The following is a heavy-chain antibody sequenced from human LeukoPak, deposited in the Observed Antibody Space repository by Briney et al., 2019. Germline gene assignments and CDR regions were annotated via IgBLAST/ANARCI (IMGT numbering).Heavy chain of an antibody. V-gene: IGHV3-66*01. D-gene: IGHD6-13*01. J-gene: IGHJ4*02. CDR3: ARDSPGYSRAFDY. CDR1: RFTVSGNC. Sequence: PGESLRLSCAASRFTVSGNCMSWVRQAPGKGLEWVSLICNDGRTYYADSVKGRFTISRDNSKNTLYLQMNSLRAEDTAVYYCARDSPGYSRAFDYWGQGTLVTVSS. CDR2: ICNDGRT.